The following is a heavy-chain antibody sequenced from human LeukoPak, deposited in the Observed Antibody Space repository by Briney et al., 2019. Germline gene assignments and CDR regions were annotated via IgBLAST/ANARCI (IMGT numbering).Heavy chain of an antibody. Sequence: PETLSLTCTVSGGSISSYYWSWIRQPPGKGLEWIGYIYYSGSTYYNPSLKSRVTISVDTSKNQVSLRLSSVTAADTAVYYCARATLTSSRYYPFNLWGQGTMVTVSS. CDR3: ARATLTSSRYYPFNL. D-gene: IGHD2-2*01. CDR1: GGSISSYY. V-gene: IGHV4-59*01. CDR2: IYYSGST. J-gene: IGHJ3*01.